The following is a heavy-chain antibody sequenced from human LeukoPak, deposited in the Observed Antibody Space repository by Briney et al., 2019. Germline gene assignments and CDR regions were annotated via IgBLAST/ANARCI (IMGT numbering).Heavy chain of an antibody. Sequence: GGSLRLSCAASGFTFSSYAMSWVRQAPGKGLEWVSAISGSGGSTYYADSVKGRFTISRDNSKNTLYLQMNSLRAEDTAVYYCAKDGSFTIFGVVTSYGMDVWGQGTTDTVSS. CDR3: AKDGSFTIFGVVTSYGMDV. J-gene: IGHJ6*02. V-gene: IGHV3-23*01. CDR1: GFTFSSYA. CDR2: ISGSGGST. D-gene: IGHD3-3*01.